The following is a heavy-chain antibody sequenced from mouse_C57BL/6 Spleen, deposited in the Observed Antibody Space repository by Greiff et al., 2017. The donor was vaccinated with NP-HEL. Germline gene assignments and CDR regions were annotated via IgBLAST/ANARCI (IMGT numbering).Heavy chain of an antibody. CDR2: IRSKSNNYAT. J-gene: IGHJ3*01. CDR1: GFSFNTYA. CDR3: VRQDDYDSAWFAY. D-gene: IGHD2-4*01. Sequence: EVMLVESGGGLVQPKGSLKLSCAASGFSFNTYAMNWVRQAPGKGLEWVARIRSKSNNYATYYADSVKDRFTISRDESESMLYLQMNNLKTEDTAMYYCVRQDDYDSAWFAYWGQGTLVTVSA. V-gene: IGHV10-1*01.